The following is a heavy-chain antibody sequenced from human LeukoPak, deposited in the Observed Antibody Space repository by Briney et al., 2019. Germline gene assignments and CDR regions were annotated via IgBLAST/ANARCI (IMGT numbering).Heavy chain of an antibody. Sequence: SETLSLTCTVSGGSISSSSYYWGWIRQPPGKGLEWIGSIYYSGSTYYNPSLKSRVTISVDTSKNQFSLKLSSVTAADTAVYYCARDPITGTTNNRFDPWGQGTLVTVSS. V-gene: IGHV4-39*07. J-gene: IGHJ5*02. CDR2: IYYSGST. CDR1: GGSISSSSYY. CDR3: ARDPITGTTNNRFDP. D-gene: IGHD1-7*01.